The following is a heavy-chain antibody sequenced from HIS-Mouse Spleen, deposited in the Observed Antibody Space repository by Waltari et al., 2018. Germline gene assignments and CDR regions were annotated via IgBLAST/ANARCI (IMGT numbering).Heavy chain of an antibody. D-gene: IGHD6-13*01. Sequence: QLQLQESGPGLVKPSETLSLTCTVSGGSISSSSYYWGWIRQPPGKGLEWIGIIYYIGSTYYNPSSKSRVTISVDTSKNQFSLKLSSVTAADTAVYYCAREIPYSSSWYDWYFDLWGRGTLVTVSS. CDR3: AREIPYSSSWYDWYFDL. J-gene: IGHJ2*01. CDR2: IYYIGST. CDR1: GGSISSSSYY. V-gene: IGHV4-39*07.